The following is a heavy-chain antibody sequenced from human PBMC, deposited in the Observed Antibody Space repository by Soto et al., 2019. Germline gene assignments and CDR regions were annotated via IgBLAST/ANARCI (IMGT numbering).Heavy chain of an antibody. CDR3: ARGSYSSSWYHHLTVFDP. CDR2: SYYSGST. Sequence: SETLSLTCTVSGGSISSSSYYWGWIRQPPGKGLEWIGSSYYSGSTYYNPSLKSRVTISVDTSKNQFSLKLSSVTAADTAVYYCARGSYSSSWYHHLTVFDPWGQGTLVTVSS. V-gene: IGHV4-39*01. CDR1: GGSISSSSYY. D-gene: IGHD6-13*01. J-gene: IGHJ5*02.